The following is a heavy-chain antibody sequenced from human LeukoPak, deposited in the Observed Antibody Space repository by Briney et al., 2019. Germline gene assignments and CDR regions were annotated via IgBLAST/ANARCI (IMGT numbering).Heavy chain of an antibody. CDR2: INHSGST. Sequence: SETLSLTCAVYGGSFSGYYWSWIRQPPGKGLEWIGEINHSGSTNYNLSLKSRVTISVDTSKNQFSLKLSSVTAADTAVYYCARVYSSSWSPYFDYWGQGTLVTVSS. CDR3: ARVYSSSWSPYFDY. V-gene: IGHV4-34*01. D-gene: IGHD6-13*01. CDR1: GGSFSGYY. J-gene: IGHJ4*02.